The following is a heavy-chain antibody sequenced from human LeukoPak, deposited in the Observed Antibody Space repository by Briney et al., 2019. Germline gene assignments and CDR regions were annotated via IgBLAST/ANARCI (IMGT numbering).Heavy chain of an antibody. CDR1: GGTFSSYA. CDR2: IIPIFGTA. V-gene: IGHV1-69*05. Sequence: ASVKVSCKASGGTFSSYAISWVRQAPGQGLEWMGGIIPIFGTANYAQKFQGRVTITTDESTSTAYMELSSLRSEDTAVYYCARNPRYCSSTSCPEDYWGQGTLVTVSS. CDR3: ARNPRYCSSTSCPEDY. J-gene: IGHJ4*02. D-gene: IGHD2-2*01.